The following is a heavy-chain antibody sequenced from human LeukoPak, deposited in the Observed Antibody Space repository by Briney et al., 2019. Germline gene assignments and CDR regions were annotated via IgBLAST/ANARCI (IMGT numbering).Heavy chain of an antibody. Sequence: SETLSLTCAVSGGSISSYYWSWIRQPPGKGLEWIGFIYYSGSTNYNPSLKSRVTISVDTSKNQFSLKLSSVTAADTAVYYCARGKDSSSWIFDHWGQGTLVTVSS. CDR2: IYYSGST. CDR3: ARGKDSSSWIFDH. D-gene: IGHD6-13*01. V-gene: IGHV4-59*01. CDR1: GGSISSYY. J-gene: IGHJ4*02.